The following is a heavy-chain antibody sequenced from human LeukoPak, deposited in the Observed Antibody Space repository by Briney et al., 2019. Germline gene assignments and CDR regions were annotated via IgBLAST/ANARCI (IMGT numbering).Heavy chain of an antibody. D-gene: IGHD5-24*01. CDR1: GYTFTSYY. J-gene: IGHJ4*02. V-gene: IGHV1-46*01. Sequence: ASVKVSCKASGYTFTSYYMHWVRQAPGQGLEWMGIINPSGGSTSYAQKFQGRVTMTRDTSTSTVYMELSSLRSEDTAVYYCARTGKVGMATIARLGRRQGPFDYWGQGTLVTVSS. CDR2: INPSGGST. CDR3: ARTGKVGMATIARLGRRQGPFDY.